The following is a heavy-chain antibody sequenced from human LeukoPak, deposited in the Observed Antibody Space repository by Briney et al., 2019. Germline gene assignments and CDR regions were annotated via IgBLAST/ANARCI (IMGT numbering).Heavy chain of an antibody. CDR2: ITANGDRI. V-gene: IGHV3-23*01. D-gene: IGHD7-27*01. CDR3: ARVWGSTGDLNY. Sequence: GGSLRLSCVGSGFIFRSYAVTWVRQAPGKGLEWVSSITANGDRIYYDDSVKGRFTVSRDNAKNTVYLQMNSLRGEDTAVYYCARVWGSTGDLNYWGQGTLVTVSS. CDR1: GFIFRSYA. J-gene: IGHJ4*02.